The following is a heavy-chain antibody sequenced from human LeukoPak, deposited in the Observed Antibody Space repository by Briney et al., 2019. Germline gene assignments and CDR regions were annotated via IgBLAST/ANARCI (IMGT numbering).Heavy chain of an antibody. CDR1: GFSFSSYW. V-gene: IGHV3-74*01. J-gene: IGHJ4*02. D-gene: IGHD2-21*01. CDR3: ARPGERFDY. CDR2: VNRDGSIT. Sequence: PGGSLRLSCAASGFSFSSYWMHWVRQAPGKGLVWVSRVNRDGSITIYADSVKGRFTISRDNAKNTLYLQMNSLRGEDTAVYYCARPGERFDYWGQGTLVTVSS.